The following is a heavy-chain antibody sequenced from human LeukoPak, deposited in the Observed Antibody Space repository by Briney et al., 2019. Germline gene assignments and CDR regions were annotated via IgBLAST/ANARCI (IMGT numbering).Heavy chain of an antibody. CDR3: ARQGRYCGGDCKTSPFDP. V-gene: IGHV5-51*01. CDR1: GYSFTSYW. J-gene: IGHJ5*02. Sequence: GESLKISCKGSGYSFTSYWIGWVRQMPGKGLEWMGIIYPGDSDTRCSPSFQGQVTISADKSISTAYLQWSSLKASDTAMYYCARQGRYCGGDCKTSPFDPWGQGTLVTVSS. CDR2: IYPGDSDT. D-gene: IGHD2-21*02.